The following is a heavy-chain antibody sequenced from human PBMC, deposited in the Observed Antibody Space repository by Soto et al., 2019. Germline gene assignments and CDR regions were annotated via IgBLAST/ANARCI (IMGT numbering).Heavy chain of an antibody. D-gene: IGHD2-8*01. J-gene: IGHJ6*02. CDR1: GYTFTSYY. CDR3: ARDFLSVVLMVYAEPRDYYYGMDV. V-gene: IGHV1-46*01. CDR2: INPSGGST. Sequence: GASVKVSCKASGYTFTSYYMHWVRQAPGQGLEWMGIINPSGGSTSYAQKFQGRVTMTRDTSTSTVYMELSSLRSEDTAVYYCARDFLSVVLMVYAEPRDYYYGMDVWGQGTTVTVSS.